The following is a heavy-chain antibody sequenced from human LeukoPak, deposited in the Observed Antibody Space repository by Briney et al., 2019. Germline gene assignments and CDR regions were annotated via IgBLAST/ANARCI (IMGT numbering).Heavy chain of an antibody. V-gene: IGHV3-23*01. D-gene: IGHD2-8*01. CDR2: ISGSGGST. CDR1: GFTFSSYA. CDR3: AKDPDIVLMVYASFDY. Sequence: AGGSLRLSCAASGFTFSSYAMSWVRQAPGKGLEWVSAISGSGGSTYYADSVKGRFTISRDNSKNTLYLQMNSLRAEDTAVYYCAKDPDIVLMVYASFDYWGQGTLVTVSS. J-gene: IGHJ4*02.